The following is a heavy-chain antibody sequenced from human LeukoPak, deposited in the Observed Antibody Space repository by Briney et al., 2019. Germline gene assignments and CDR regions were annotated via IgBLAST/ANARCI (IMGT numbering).Heavy chain of an antibody. V-gene: IGHV3-23*01. D-gene: IGHD2-2*01. CDR1: GFTFSSYA. J-gene: IGHJ4*02. CDR2: ISSSSTT. Sequence: PGGSLRLSCAASGFTFSSYAMNWVRQAPGKGLEWVSAISSSSTTYYADSLKGRFTISRDNSKNMLYLQMNSLRAEDTAVYYCARDRLVVPAAIHPELDYWGQGTLVTVSS. CDR3: ARDRLVVPAAIHPELDY.